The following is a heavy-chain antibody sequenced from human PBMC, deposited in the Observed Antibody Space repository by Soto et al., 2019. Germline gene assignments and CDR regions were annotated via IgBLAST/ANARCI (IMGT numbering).Heavy chain of an antibody. V-gene: IGHV3-23*01. CDR1: GFTFSSYA. CDR2: ISGSGGST. D-gene: IGHD3-9*01. Sequence: EVQLLESGGGLVQPGGSLRLSCAASGFTFSSYAMSWVRQAPGKGLEWVSAISGSGGSTYYADSVKGRFTISRDNSKNPLYLQMNRLIAEDTAVYYCARENYYDILTGYGPTGDYWGQGTLVTVSS. CDR3: ARENYYDILTGYGPTGDY. J-gene: IGHJ4*02.